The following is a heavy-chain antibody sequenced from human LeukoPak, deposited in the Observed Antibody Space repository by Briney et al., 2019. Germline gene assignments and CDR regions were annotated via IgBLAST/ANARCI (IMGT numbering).Heavy chain of an antibody. J-gene: IGHJ5*01. Sequence: GGSLRLSCAASGFTFSTYGMQWVRQAPGEGLEWVAVISDDGRKKCYADSVEGRFTISRDNSKKTLYLQMNNLRDDDAAVYYCAKDRSVYLEGFDSWGQGTLVAVSS. CDR3: AKDRSVYLEGFDS. CDR1: GFTFSTYG. V-gene: IGHV3-30*18. D-gene: IGHD5/OR15-5a*01. CDR2: ISDDGRKK.